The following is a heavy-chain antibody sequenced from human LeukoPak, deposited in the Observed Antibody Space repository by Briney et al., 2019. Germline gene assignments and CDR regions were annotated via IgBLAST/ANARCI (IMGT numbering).Heavy chain of an antibody. CDR1: GYSFSSYW. D-gene: IGHD2-8*01. CDR3: ARDSTLMVYRPFDY. Sequence: PGESLKISCKGSGYSFSSYWMSWVRQAPGKGLEWVANIKQDGSEKYYVDSVKDRYTISRDNAKNSLYLQMNSLRAEDTAVYYCARDSTLMVYRPFDYWGQGTLVTVSS. CDR2: IKQDGSEK. V-gene: IGHV3-7*01. J-gene: IGHJ4*02.